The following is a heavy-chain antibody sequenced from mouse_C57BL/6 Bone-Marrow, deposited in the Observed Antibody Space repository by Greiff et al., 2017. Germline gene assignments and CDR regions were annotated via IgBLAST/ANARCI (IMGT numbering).Heavy chain of an antibody. V-gene: IGHV1-63*01. CDR2: IYPGGGYT. D-gene: IGHD1-1*01. CDR1: GYTFTNYW. CDR3: ARRVIYYYGSSFLWYCDV. J-gene: IGHJ1*03. Sequence: QVQLQQSGAELVRPGTSVKMSCKASGYTFTNYWIGWAKQRPGHGLEWIGDIYPGGGYTNYNEKFKGKATLTADKSSSTAYMQFSSLTSEDSAIYYCARRVIYYYGSSFLWYCDVWGTGTTVSVSS.